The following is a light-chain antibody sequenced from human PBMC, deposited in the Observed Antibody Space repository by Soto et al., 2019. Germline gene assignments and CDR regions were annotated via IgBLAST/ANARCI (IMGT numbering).Light chain of an antibody. Sequence: EIVLTQSPGTLSLSPGQRATLSCRASQSVSSDYLAWYQQKPGQAPRLLIYGATTRATGIPDRFRGSGSGTDFTLTISRLEPEDLAVYYCQQYGISPRAFGQGTKVEIK. J-gene: IGKJ1*01. CDR2: GAT. CDR1: QSVSSDY. V-gene: IGKV3-20*01. CDR3: QQYGISPRA.